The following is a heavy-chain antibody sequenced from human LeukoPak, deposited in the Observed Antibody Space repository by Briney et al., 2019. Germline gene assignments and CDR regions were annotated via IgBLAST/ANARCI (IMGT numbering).Heavy chain of an antibody. CDR1: QRSISGYY. V-gene: IGHV4-59*08. CDR3: ASSGFSDGHYFDY. D-gene: IGHD5-18*01. Sequence: SETLSLTCSVSQRSISGYYWSCIRQPPGKGLEWIGYIYYSGSTSYNPSLKSRVTISVDTSKDQFSLKLNSVTAADTAVFYCASSGFSDGHYFDYSGQGALVSVSS. J-gene: IGHJ4*02. CDR2: IYYSGST.